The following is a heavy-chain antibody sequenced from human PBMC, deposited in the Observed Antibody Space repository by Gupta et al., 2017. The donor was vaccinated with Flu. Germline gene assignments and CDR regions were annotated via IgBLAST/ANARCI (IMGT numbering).Heavy chain of an antibody. J-gene: IGHJ4*02. D-gene: IGHD6-6*01. Sequence: RQAPGQGLEWMGGIIPIFGTANYAQKFQGRVTITADKSTSTAYMELSSLRSEDTAVYYCARESSSSPNKFDYWGQGTLVTVSS. CDR2: IIPIFGTA. CDR3: ARESSSSPNKFDY. V-gene: IGHV1-69*06.